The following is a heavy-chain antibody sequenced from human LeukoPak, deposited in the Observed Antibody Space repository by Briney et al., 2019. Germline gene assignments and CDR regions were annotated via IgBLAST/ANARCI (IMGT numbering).Heavy chain of an antibody. CDR1: GFTFSSYE. Sequence: GGSLRPSCAASGFTFSSYEMNWVRQAPGKGLEWVSYISSSGSTIYYADSVKGRFTISRDNSKNTLYLQMNSLRAEDTAVYYCARPDILTGSYFDYWGQGTLVTVSS. CDR2: ISSSGSTI. J-gene: IGHJ4*02. CDR3: ARPDILTGSYFDY. D-gene: IGHD3-9*01. V-gene: IGHV3-48*03.